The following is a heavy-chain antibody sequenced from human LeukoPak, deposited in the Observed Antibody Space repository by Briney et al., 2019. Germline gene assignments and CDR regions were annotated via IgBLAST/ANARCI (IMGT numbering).Heavy chain of an antibody. CDR2: ISYDGSNK. J-gene: IGHJ4*02. V-gene: IGHV3-30-3*01. D-gene: IGHD6-13*01. CDR1: GFTFSSYA. CDR3: ARDRDVGAAAGICDY. Sequence: PGGSLRLSCAASGFTFSSYAMHWVRQAPGKGLEWVAVISYDGSNKYYADSVKGRFTISRDNSKNTLYLQMNSLRAEDTAVYYCARDRDVGAAAGICDYWGQGTLVTVSS.